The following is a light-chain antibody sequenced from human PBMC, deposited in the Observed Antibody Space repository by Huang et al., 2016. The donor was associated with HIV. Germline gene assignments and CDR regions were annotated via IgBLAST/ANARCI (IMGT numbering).Light chain of an antibody. CDR3: QQYNNWLA. CDR2: GAS. V-gene: IGKV3-15*01. Sequence: EIVMTQSPATLSVSPGERATLSCRASQTVNSNLAWYQHKPGQAPRLLIYGASTRATGVPARFSGSGSGTKFTLTISSLQSEDFAVYHCQQYNNWLAFGQGTKVEIK. J-gene: IGKJ1*01. CDR1: QTVNSN.